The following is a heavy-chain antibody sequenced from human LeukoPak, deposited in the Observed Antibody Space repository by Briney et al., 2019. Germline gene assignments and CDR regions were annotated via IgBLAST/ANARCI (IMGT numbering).Heavy chain of an antibody. D-gene: IGHD5-24*01. CDR1: GGSISSYY. Sequence: SETLSLTCTVSGGSISSYYWSWIRQPPGKGLEWIGYIYYSGSTNYNPSLKSRVTISIDTSKNQFSRKLSSVTAADTAVYYCARKVATTPYYFDYWGQGTLVTVSS. CDR2: IYYSGST. CDR3: ARKVATTPYYFDY. V-gene: IGHV4-59*01. J-gene: IGHJ4*02.